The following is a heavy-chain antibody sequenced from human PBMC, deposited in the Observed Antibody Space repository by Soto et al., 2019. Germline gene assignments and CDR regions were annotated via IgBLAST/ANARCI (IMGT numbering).Heavy chain of an antibody. J-gene: IGHJ6*02. CDR2: ISAYNGNT. Sequence: QVQLVQSGAEVKKPGASVKVSCKASGYTFNSYGISWVRQAPGQGLEWMGWISAYNGNTNYAQKLQDRVTMTTDTSTSTAYMELRSLRSDDTAVYYCARDPDSGSYSNYYYGMDVWGQGTTVTVSS. CDR1: GYTFNSYG. CDR3: ARDPDSGSYSNYYYGMDV. D-gene: IGHD1-26*01. V-gene: IGHV1-18*01.